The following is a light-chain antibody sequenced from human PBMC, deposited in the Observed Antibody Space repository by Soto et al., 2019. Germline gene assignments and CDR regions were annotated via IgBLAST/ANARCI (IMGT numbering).Light chain of an antibody. J-gene: IGKJ1*01. Sequence: DIVMTQSPATLSVSPGERATLSCRASQSVSSNLAWYQQKPGQAPRLLIYGASSRAAGIPDRFSGSGSGTDFTLTISRLEPEDFAVYYCQQYGSSPPETFGQGTKVDIK. CDR3: QQYGSSPPET. CDR2: GAS. V-gene: IGKV3-20*01. CDR1: QSVSSN.